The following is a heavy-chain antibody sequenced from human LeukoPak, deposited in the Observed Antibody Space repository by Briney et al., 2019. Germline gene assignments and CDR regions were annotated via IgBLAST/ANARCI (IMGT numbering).Heavy chain of an antibody. V-gene: IGHV4-38-2*02. J-gene: IGHJ4*02. Sequence: SETLSLTCTVSGYSISSGYYWGWIRQPPGKGLEWIGSIYHSGSTYYNPSLKSRVTISVDTSKNQFSLKLSSVTAADTAVYYCARGRWLQLEYWGQGTLVTVS. CDR1: GYSISSGYY. CDR2: IYHSGST. CDR3: ARGRWLQLEY. D-gene: IGHD5-24*01.